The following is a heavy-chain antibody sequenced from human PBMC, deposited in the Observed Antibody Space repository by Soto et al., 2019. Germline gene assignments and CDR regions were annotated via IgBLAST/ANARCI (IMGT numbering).Heavy chain of an antibody. V-gene: IGHV3-30*03. J-gene: IGHJ4*02. CDR3: AGGRNSGYYLFDY. Sequence: DSVKGRFTISRDNSKNTVYLQMNSLRAEDTAVYYCAGGRNSGYYLFDYWGQGNMGTVSS. D-gene: IGHD3-22*01.